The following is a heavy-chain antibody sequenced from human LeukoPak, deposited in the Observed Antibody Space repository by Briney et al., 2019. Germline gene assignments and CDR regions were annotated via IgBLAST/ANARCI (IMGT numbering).Heavy chain of an antibody. Sequence: GGSLRLSCAASGFTFSSYEMNWVRQAPGKGLEWVSYISSSGSTIYYADSVKGRFTISRDNAKNSLYLQMNSLRAEDTAVYYCARLEIFSGFDYWGRGTLVAVSS. D-gene: IGHD3-10*01. J-gene: IGHJ4*02. V-gene: IGHV3-48*03. CDR2: ISSSGSTI. CDR1: GFTFSSYE. CDR3: ARLEIFSGFDY.